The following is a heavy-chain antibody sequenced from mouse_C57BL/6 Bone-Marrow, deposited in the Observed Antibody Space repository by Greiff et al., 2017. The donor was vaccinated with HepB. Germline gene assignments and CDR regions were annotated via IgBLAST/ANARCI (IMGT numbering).Heavy chain of an antibody. J-gene: IGHJ1*03. CDR3: AGHEDDWYSNYDCYLDV. Sequence: VQLQQPGAELVKPGASVKLSCKASGYTFTEYTIHWVKQRSGQGLEWIGWFYPGSGSIKYNEKFKDKATLTADKPSSAAYMQLSRMTSDDSAVYVCAGHEDDWYSNYDCYLDVWGTGTTVTVSS. CDR1: GYTFTEYT. CDR2: FYPGSGSI. V-gene: IGHV1-62-2*01. D-gene: IGHD2-5*01.